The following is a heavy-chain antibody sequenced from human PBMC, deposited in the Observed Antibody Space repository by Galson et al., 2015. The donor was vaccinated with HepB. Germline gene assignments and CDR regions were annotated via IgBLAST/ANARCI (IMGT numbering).Heavy chain of an antibody. D-gene: IGHD3-3*01. J-gene: IGHJ4*02. CDR1: GSYF. CDR2: IYYTGST. CDR3: ARAGSGYYGRFDY. Sequence: SETLSLTCTVSGSYFWSWIRQPPGKGLEWIAYIYYTGSTKYNPSFKSRVTISLEKSKNQLSLKLNSVTAADTAVYYCARAGSGYYGRFDYWGQGSLVTVSS. V-gene: IGHV4-59*01.